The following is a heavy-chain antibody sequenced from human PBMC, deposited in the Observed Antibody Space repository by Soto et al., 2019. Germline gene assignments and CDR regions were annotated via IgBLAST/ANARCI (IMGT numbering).Heavy chain of an antibody. CDR3: AREDFWKGCDH. D-gene: IGHD3-3*01. CDR2: ILHSGST. V-gene: IGHV4-59*01. CDR1: GGTIRRFD. J-gene: IGHJ4*02. Sequence: PSETQSLTCTVSGGTIRRFDRSWIRQPPGKGLEWIGYILHSGSTNYNPSLESRATISLDASTNQFSLKLSSVTAADTAVYFCAREDFWKGCDHWGQGTQVTVSS.